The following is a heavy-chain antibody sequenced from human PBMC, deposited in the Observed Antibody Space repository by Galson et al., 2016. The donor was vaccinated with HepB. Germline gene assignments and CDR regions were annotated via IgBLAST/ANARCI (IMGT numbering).Heavy chain of an antibody. CDR3: ARGGRKIVATLNDY. Sequence: SLRLSCAGSGFTFRSYSLNWVRQAPGKGLEWLSSISSSTTYEYYADSVKGRFIISRDDAQNSLYLQMNSLRAEDTGVYYCARGGRKIVATLNDYWGQGTQVTVSS. CDR2: ISSSTTYE. V-gene: IGHV3-21*06. CDR1: GFTFRSYS. J-gene: IGHJ4*02. D-gene: IGHD5-12*01.